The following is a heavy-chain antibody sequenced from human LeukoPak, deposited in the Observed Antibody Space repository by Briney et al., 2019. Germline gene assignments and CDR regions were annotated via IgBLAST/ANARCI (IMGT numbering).Heavy chain of an antibody. CDR1: GFPFNDYS. J-gene: IGHJ4*02. D-gene: IGHD1-1*01. Sequence: GGSLRLSCAASGFPFNDYSMNWVRQAPGKGLEWISYIGISSGNTKYADSVKGRFTISGDNAKNSLYLQMNNLRVEDTAVYYCARDHNDAFDNWGQGTLVTVSS. CDR3: ARDHNDAFDN. V-gene: IGHV3-48*04. CDR2: IGISSGNT.